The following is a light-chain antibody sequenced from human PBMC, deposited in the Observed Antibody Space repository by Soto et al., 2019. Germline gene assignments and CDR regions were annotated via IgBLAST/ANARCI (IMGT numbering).Light chain of an antibody. CDR2: DVS. Sequence: QSALTQPASVSGSPGQSIAISCTGTSSDVGGYDYVSWYQHHPGKAPKLMIYDVSSRPSGVSYRFSGSKSGNTASLTISWLQAEDEADYYGSSYTSSSTRVFGAGTKLTVL. J-gene: IGLJ1*01. V-gene: IGLV2-14*03. CDR3: SSYTSSSTRV. CDR1: SSDVGGYDY.